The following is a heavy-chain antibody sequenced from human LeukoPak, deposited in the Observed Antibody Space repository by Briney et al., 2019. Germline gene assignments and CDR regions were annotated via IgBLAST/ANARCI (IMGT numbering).Heavy chain of an antibody. CDR1: GFTLSSYS. D-gene: IGHD3-10*01. Sequence: GGSLRLSCAASGFTLSSYSMNWVRQAPGKGLEWVSSISSSSSYIYYADSVKGRFTISRDNAKNSLYLQMNSLRAEDTAVYYCARVTDVRITMVRGVISPFDYWGQGTLVTVSS. J-gene: IGHJ4*02. CDR3: ARVTDVRITMVRGVISPFDY. CDR2: ISSSSSYI. V-gene: IGHV3-21*01.